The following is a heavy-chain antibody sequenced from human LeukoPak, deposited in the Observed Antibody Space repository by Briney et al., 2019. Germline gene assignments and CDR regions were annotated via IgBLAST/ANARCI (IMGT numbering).Heavy chain of an antibody. V-gene: IGHV3-7*01. D-gene: IGHD2-21*01. CDR3: ARVAWPHYFDY. J-gene: IGHJ4*02. CDR1: GFSFRSCW. Sequence: PGGSLRLSCAASGFSFRSCWMSWVRQAPGEGLEWVANIKEDGSEKYYVDSVKGRFTISRDNAENALYLQMNSLRAEDTAVYYCARVAWPHYFDYWGQGTLVTVSS. CDR2: IKEDGSEK.